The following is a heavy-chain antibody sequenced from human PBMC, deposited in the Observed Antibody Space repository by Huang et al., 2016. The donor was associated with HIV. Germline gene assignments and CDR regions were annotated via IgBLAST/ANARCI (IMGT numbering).Heavy chain of an antibody. CDR2: ISGYNGNT. J-gene: IGHJ4*02. Sequence: QVQLVQSGAEVKKPGASVKVSCKASGNTFRGYGISWVRQAPGQGLEWMGWISGYNGNTNYVENRQCRVTMTTDTSTSTAYMELRSLRSDDTAVYYWARDRRPYSGSYLGYWGQGTLVTVSS. V-gene: IGHV1-18*04. CDR3: ARDRRPYSGSYLGY. D-gene: IGHD1-26*01. CDR1: GNTFRGYG.